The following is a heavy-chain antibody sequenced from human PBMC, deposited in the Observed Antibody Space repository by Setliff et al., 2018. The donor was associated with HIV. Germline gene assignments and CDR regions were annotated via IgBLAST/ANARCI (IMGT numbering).Heavy chain of an antibody. V-gene: IGHV3-21*01. Sequence: GGSLRLSCAASGFTFSSYSMNWVRQAPGKGLEWVSSISSSSSYIYYADSVKGRFTISRDNAKNSLYLQMNSLRAEDTAVYYCARSNCGGDCPNDAFDIWGRGTMVTVSS. CDR1: GFTFSSYS. D-gene: IGHD2-21*02. J-gene: IGHJ3*02. CDR2: ISSSSSYI. CDR3: ARSNCGGDCPNDAFDI.